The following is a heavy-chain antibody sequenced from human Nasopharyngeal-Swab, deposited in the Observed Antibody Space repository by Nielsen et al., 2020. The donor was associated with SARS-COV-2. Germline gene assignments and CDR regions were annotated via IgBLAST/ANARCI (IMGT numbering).Heavy chain of an antibody. CDR2: IYPGDSDT. Sequence: GGSLRLSCKGSGYSFTSYWIGWVRQMPGKGLEWMGIIYPGDSDTRYSPSFQGQVTISADKSISTAYLQWSSLKASDTAMYYCARHEWDSSGWNYYYYMDVWGKGTTVTVSS. V-gene: IGHV5-51*01. D-gene: IGHD6-19*01. CDR3: ARHEWDSSGWNYYYYMDV. J-gene: IGHJ6*03. CDR1: GYSFTSYW.